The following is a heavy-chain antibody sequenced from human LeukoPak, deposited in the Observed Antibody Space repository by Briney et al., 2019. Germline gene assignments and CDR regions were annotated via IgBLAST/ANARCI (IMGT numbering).Heavy chain of an antibody. V-gene: IGHV3-30*04. Sequence: GGSLRLSCAASGFTFSYYAMHWVRQAPGKGLEWVAVFSYDGRNKYYADSVKGRFTISRVISKNTVYLQVSSLRGEDTAVYYCARDTVTTAYYFEYWGQGTLVTVSS. CDR2: FSYDGRNK. D-gene: IGHD4-17*01. J-gene: IGHJ4*02. CDR3: ARDTVTTAYYFEY. CDR1: GFTFSYYA.